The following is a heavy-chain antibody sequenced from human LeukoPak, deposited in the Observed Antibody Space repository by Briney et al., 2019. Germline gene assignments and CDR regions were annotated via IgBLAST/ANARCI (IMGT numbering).Heavy chain of an antibody. D-gene: IGHD3-16*01. CDR3: AREAAGTLGFSFDY. J-gene: IGHJ4*02. CDR1: GFTFSSYG. V-gene: IGHV3-30*03. CDR2: ISYDGSNK. Sequence: GGSLRLSCAASGFTFSSYGMHWVRQAPGKGLEWVAVISYDGSNKYYADSVKGRFTISRDNSKNTLYLQMNSLRAEDTAVYYCAREAAGTLGFSFDYWGQGTLVTVSS.